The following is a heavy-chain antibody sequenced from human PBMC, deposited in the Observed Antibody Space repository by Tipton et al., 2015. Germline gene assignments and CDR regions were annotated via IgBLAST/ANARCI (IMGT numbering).Heavy chain of an antibody. CDR3: AKGGEYSGYYLFDY. CDR2: IRDDGRDT. D-gene: IGHD5-12*01. V-gene: IGHV3-74*03. CDR1: GFTFSSHW. Sequence: SLRLSCAASGFTFSSHWMHWVRQAPGKGLVWVSRIRDDGRDTTYADSVKGRFTISRDNAKNTLYLQMNSLRADDTAVYYCAKGGEYSGYYLFDYWGQGTLVTVSS. J-gene: IGHJ4*02.